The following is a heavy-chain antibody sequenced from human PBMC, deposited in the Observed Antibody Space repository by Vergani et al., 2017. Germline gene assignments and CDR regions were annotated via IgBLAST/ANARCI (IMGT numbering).Heavy chain of an antibody. J-gene: IGHJ4*02. D-gene: IGHD7-27*01. CDR1: GAPISYWC. CDR3: ATGAGPFDI. Sequence: QVQMQESGPGLVKTSETLSLTCSASGAPISYWCWGRLRHPAGKGLEWIGRLCPSGSTNYKPSLKSRVTMSIDTSKNQFSLKLTSVTAADTAGYYCATGAGPFDIGGQGTLVTVSS. V-gene: IGHV4-4*07. CDR2: LCPSGST.